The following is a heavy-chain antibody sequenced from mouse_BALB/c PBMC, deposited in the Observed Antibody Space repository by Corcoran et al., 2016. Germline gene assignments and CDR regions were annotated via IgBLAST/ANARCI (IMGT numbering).Heavy chain of an antibody. CDR3: ARVQLRAY. CDR2: IDPANGNT. V-gene: IGHV14-3*02. CDR1: GFNIKDTY. J-gene: IGHJ3*01. D-gene: IGHD4-1*02. Sequence: EVQLQQSGAELVKPWASVKLSCTASGFNIKDTYMHWVKQRPEQGLEWIGRIDPANGNTKYDPKFQGKATITADTSSNTAYLQLSSLTSEDTAVYYCARVQLRAYWGQGTLVTVSA.